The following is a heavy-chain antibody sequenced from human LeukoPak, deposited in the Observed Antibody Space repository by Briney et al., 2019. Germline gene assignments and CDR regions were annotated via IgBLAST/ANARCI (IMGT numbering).Heavy chain of an antibody. CDR2: IRYDGSNK. CDR1: GFALNSYS. Sequence: GGSLRLSCAASGFALNSYSFSWVRQAPGKGLEWVAFIRYDGSNKYYADSVKGRFTISRDNSKNTLYLQMNSLRAEDTAVYYCAKDLSVDYWGQGTLVTVSS. CDR3: AKDLSVDY. V-gene: IGHV3-30*02. J-gene: IGHJ4*02.